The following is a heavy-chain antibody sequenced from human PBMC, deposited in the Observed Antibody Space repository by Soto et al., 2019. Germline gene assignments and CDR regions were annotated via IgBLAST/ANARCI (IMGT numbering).Heavy chain of an antibody. J-gene: IGHJ4*02. V-gene: IGHV4-39*01. Sequence: SETLSLTCTVSGGSIRTSGYSWGWIRRPPGKRLEWIATISYSGSTYYNPSLKSRVTISVDTSKNQFSLKLSSVTAADTAVYYCASITFGGVIGELDYWGQGTLVTVSS. CDR2: ISYSGST. CDR3: ASITFGGVIGELDY. CDR1: GGSIRTSGYS. D-gene: IGHD3-16*02.